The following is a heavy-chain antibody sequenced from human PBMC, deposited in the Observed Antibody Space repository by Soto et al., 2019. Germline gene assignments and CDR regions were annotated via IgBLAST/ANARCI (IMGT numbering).Heavy chain of an antibody. V-gene: IGHV5-51*01. D-gene: IGHD5-12*01. CDR3: ARHSLATQPGDY. CDR1: GYSFSTYW. J-gene: IGHJ4*02. CDR2: IYPGDSDT. Sequence: GESLKISCKASGYSFSTYWIAWVRQRPGKGLDWMGIIYPGDSDTRYSPSFQGQVTISVDNSIDTAYLEWTTLRASDSAMYYCARHSLATQPGDYWGQGTRVTAPQ.